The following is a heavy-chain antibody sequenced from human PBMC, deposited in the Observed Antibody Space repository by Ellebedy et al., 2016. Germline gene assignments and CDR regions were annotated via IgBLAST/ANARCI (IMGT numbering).Heavy chain of an antibody. V-gene: IGHV1-46*01. CDR1: GYTFTSYY. D-gene: IGHD5-12*01. J-gene: IGHJ6*02. CDR3: ARDRLVATILDYYYGMDV. CDR2: INPSGGST. Sequence: ASVKVSCXASGYTFTSYYMRWVRQAPGQGLEWMGIINPSGGSTSYAQKFQGRVTMTRDTSTSTVYMELSSLRSEDTAVYYCARDRLVATILDYYYGMDVWGQGTTVTVSS.